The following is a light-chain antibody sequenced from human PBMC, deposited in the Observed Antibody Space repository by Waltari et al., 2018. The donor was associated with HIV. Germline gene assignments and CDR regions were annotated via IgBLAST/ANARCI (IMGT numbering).Light chain of an antibody. CDR1: SPNIGRHY. CDR3: AAWGDSLTSFV. CDR2: RNN. J-gene: IGLJ1*01. V-gene: IGLV1-47*01. Sequence: QSVLTPPPSASETPGQRVTIPCSGSSPNIGRHYVYLSPPLPGTAPTLLIYRNNQRPSGVPDRFSGSKSGTSASLAISGLRSEDEADYYCAAWGDSLTSFVFGTGTKVTVL.